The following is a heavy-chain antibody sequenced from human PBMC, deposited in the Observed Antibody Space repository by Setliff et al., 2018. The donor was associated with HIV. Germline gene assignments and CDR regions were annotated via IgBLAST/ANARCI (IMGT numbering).Heavy chain of an antibody. CDR2: IIPLFGSA. J-gene: IGHJ6*03. CDR1: RYTFSNYD. V-gene: IGHV1-69*13. Sequence: ASVKVSCKASRYTFSNYDVNWVRQATGQGLEWMGGIIPLFGSADYAQRFQGRVTITADESTSTAYMELTSLRSEDTAMYYCASRAGLGYMDVWGKGTTVTVSS. CDR3: ASRAGLGYMDV. D-gene: IGHD3-16*01.